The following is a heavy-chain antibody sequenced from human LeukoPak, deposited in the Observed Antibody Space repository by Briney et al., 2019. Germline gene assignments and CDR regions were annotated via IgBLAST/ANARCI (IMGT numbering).Heavy chain of an antibody. V-gene: IGHV1-69*04. CDR1: GGTFSSYA. Sequence: SVKVSFKASGGTFSSYAISWVRQAPGQGLEWMGRIIPTLEIANYAQKFQGRITITADKSTSTAYMELSSLRPEDTAVYYCARVISGTWLWFWGQGTLVTVSS. CDR2: IIPTLEIA. J-gene: IGHJ4*02. D-gene: IGHD1-14*01. CDR3: ARVISGTWLWF.